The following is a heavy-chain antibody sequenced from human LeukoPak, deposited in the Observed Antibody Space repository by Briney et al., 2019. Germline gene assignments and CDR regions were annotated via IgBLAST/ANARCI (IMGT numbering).Heavy chain of an antibody. CDR1: GFTFSYYN. D-gene: IGHD3-10*01. Sequence: GGSLRLSCAASGFTFSYYNMHWVRQAPGKGLEWVAMIRHDESDQYYVDSVKGRFFISRDNSKSTLFLQMNSLRIEDTALYYCAKRNTMIRGGPSFDYWGQGILVAVSS. CDR3: AKRNTMIRGGPSFDY. J-gene: IGHJ4*02. CDR2: IRHDESDQ. V-gene: IGHV3-30*02.